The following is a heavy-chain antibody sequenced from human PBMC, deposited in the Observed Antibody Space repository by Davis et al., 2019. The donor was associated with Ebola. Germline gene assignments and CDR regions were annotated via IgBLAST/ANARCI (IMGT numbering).Heavy chain of an antibody. CDR3: ARGDGYNFFDY. J-gene: IGHJ4*02. CDR1: GFIFRNYV. V-gene: IGHV3-23*01. D-gene: IGHD5-24*01. Sequence: GESLKISCETSGFIFRNYVMSWVRQAPGKGLEWVSTFGTGGDTYYADSVRGRFTISRDNSKNTLYLQMNSLRAEDTAFYYCARGDGYNFFDYWGQGTLVTVST. CDR2: FGTGGDT.